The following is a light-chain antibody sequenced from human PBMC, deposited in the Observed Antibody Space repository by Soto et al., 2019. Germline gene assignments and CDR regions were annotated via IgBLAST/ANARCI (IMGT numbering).Light chain of an antibody. Sequence: QSALTQPASVSGSPGQSITISCTGTPSDVGGYNYVSWYQQHPGKAPKLMIYEVSNRPSGVSNRFSGSKSGNTASLTISGLQAEDEAEDYCSSYTSRSTLVVFGGGTKLPVL. CDR3: SSYTSRSTLVV. V-gene: IGLV2-14*01. J-gene: IGLJ2*01. CDR1: PSDVGGYNY. CDR2: EVS.